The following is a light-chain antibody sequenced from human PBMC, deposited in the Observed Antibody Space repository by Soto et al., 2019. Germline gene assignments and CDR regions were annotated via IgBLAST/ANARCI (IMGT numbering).Light chain of an antibody. Sequence: QSALTQPASVSGSPGQSITISCTGTSSDVGGYNYVSWFQQHPGKAPKLLIYEVNNRPSGVSNRFSGSKSGNTASLTISGLQTEDEADYYCNSFTSSTTWVFGGGTKLTFL. CDR2: EVN. CDR3: NSFTSSTTWV. CDR1: SSDVGGYNY. J-gene: IGLJ3*02. V-gene: IGLV2-14*01.